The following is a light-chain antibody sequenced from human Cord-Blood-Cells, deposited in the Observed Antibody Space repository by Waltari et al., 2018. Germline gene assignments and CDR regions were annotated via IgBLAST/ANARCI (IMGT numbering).Light chain of an antibody. J-gene: IGKJ5*01. CDR1: QSISSY. CDR3: QQSYSTLT. CDR2: AAS. V-gene: IGKV1-39*01. Sequence: DIQMTQSPSSLSASVGDRVTITCRASQSISSYLNWYQQKPGKAPKLLIYAASSLQSGVPSRFSGSGSGTDFTLTISSLQPEDFATYYCQQSYSTLTFGQ.